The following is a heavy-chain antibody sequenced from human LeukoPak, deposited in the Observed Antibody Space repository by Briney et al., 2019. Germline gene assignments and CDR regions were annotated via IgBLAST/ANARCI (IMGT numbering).Heavy chain of an antibody. CDR3: AREEMVYVSQKYSYFDY. V-gene: IGHV1-46*01. D-gene: IGHD2-8*01. J-gene: IGHJ4*02. CDR1: GYTFTSYY. CDR2: INPSGGST. Sequence: GASVKVSCKASGYTFTSYYMHWVRQAPGQGLEWMGIINPSGGSTSYAQKFQGRVTMTRGTSTSTVYMELSSLRSEDTAVYYCAREEMVYVSQKYSYFDYWGQGTLVTVSS.